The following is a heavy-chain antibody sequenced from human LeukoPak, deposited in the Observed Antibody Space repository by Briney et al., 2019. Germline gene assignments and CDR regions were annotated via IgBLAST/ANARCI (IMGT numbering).Heavy chain of an antibody. J-gene: IGHJ5*02. CDR1: GGSFSGYY. D-gene: IGHD3-22*01. CDR3: ARVSSYYDSSGYGNWFDP. V-gene: IGHV4-34*01. CDR2: INHSGST. Sequence: SETLSLTCAVYGGSFSGYYWSWIRQPPGKGLEWIGEINHSGSTNYNPSLKSRVTISVDTSKNQFSLKLSSVTAADTAVYYCARVSSYYDSSGYGNWFDPWGQGTLVTVSS.